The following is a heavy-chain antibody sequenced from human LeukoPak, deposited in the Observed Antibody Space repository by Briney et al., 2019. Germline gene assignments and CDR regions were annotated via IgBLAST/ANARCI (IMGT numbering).Heavy chain of an antibody. J-gene: IGHJ4*02. D-gene: IGHD5-24*01. V-gene: IGHV4-4*02. Sequence: KSSETLSLTCAVSGGSFSSGNWWNWVRQPPGKGLEWIGQIYPSGSTNYNPSLESRVTISIDMSKNQFSLKLSSVTAADTAVYYCARDGTPSRRDGYSTDYWGQGALVTVSS. CDR1: GGSFSSGNW. CDR3: ARDGTPSRRDGYSTDY. CDR2: IYPSGST.